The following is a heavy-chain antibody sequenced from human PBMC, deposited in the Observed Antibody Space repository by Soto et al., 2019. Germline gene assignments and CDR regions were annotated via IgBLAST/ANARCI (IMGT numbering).Heavy chain of an antibody. J-gene: IGHJ6*02. CDR3: AKEGQEYTIFGVVTPRHKTRYYYYGMDV. CDR1: GFTFSSYG. Sequence: QVQLVESGGGVVQPGRSLRLSCAASGFTFSSYGMHWVRQAPGKGLEWVAVIPYDGSNKYYADSVKGRFTISRDNSKNTLYLQMNSLRAEDTAVYYCAKEGQEYTIFGVVTPRHKTRYYYYGMDVWGQGTTVTVSS. D-gene: IGHD3-3*01. CDR2: IPYDGSNK. V-gene: IGHV3-30*18.